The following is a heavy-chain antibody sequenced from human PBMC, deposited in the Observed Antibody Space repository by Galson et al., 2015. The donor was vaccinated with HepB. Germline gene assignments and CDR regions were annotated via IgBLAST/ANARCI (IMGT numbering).Heavy chain of an antibody. D-gene: IGHD4-23*01. Sequence: SCKASGGTFSSYAISWVRQAPGQGLEWMGGIIPIFGTANYAQKFQGRVTITADKSTSTAYMELSSLRSEDTAVYYCARWSPPVGVGRIMDVWGQGTTVTVSS. CDR3: ARWSPPVGVGRIMDV. CDR2: IIPIFGTA. J-gene: IGHJ6*02. CDR1: GGTFSSYA. V-gene: IGHV1-69*06.